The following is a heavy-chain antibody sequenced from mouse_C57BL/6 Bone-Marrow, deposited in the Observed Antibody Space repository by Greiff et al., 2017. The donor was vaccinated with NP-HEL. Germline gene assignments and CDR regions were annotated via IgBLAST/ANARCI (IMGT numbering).Heavy chain of an antibody. CDR2: IDPENGDT. Sequence: DVQLQESGAELVRPGASVKLSCTASGFNIKDDYMHWVKQRPEQGLEWIGWIDPENGDTEYASKFQGKATITADTSSNTAYLQLSSLTSEDTAVYYCTTVSTTWYFDVWGTGTAVTVSS. J-gene: IGHJ1*03. CDR3: TTVSTTWYFDV. D-gene: IGHD1-1*01. V-gene: IGHV14-4*01. CDR1: GFNIKDDY.